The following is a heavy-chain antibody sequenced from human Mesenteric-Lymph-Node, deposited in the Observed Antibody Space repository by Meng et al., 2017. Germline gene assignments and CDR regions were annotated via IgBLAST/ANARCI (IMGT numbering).Heavy chain of an antibody. CDR1: GFTVSSNY. V-gene: IGHV3-21*04. Sequence: GESLKISCAASGFTVSSNYMSWVRQAPGKGLEWVSSISSSSSYIYYADSVKGRFTISRDNSENTLYLQMNSLRAEDTAVYYCAKDWSRLVVVIILDYWGQGTLVTVSS. CDR3: AKDWSRLVVVIILDY. D-gene: IGHD3-22*01. CDR2: ISSSSSYI. J-gene: IGHJ4*02.